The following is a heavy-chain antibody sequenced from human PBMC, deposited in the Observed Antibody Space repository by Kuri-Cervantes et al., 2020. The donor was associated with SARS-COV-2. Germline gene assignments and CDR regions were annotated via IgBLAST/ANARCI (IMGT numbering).Heavy chain of an antibody. CDR2: FDPEDGET. J-gene: IGHJ4*02. Sequence: ASVKVSCKVPGYTLTELSTHWVRQAPGKGLEWMGGFDPEDGETIYAQKFQGRVTMTEDTSTDTAYMELSSLRSEDTAVYYCATSIYVWGSYRLAGLPDYWGQGTLVTVSS. CDR3: ATSIYVWGSYRLAGLPDY. V-gene: IGHV1-24*01. D-gene: IGHD3-16*02. CDR1: GYTLTELS.